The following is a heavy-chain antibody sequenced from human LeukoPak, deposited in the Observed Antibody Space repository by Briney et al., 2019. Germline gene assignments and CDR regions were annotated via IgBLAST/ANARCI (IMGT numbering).Heavy chain of an antibody. V-gene: IGHV1-69*04. CDR1: GGTFSSYA. J-gene: IGHJ4*02. D-gene: IGHD2-21*02. Sequence: SVKVSCKASGGTFSSYAISWVRQAPGQGLEWMGRIIPILGIANYAQKSQGRVTITADKSTSTAYMELSSLRSEDTAVYYCAEGGGDQDLPFDYWGQGTLVTVSS. CDR2: IIPILGIA. CDR3: AEGGGDQDLPFDY.